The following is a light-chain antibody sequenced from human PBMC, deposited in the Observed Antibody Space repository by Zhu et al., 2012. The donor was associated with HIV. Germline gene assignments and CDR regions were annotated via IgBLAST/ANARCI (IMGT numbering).Light chain of an antibody. CDR3: QQYNTWPYT. CDR1: DFVNSK. Sequence: EIVLTQSPATLSLSPGERATLSCRAGDFVNSKLAWYQHRRGQAPRLLVYGASTRATGIPARFTGSGSGTEFTLTITSMQSEDFATYYCQQYNTWPYTFGQGTKVEIK. CDR2: GAS. J-gene: IGKJ2*01. V-gene: IGKV3-15*01.